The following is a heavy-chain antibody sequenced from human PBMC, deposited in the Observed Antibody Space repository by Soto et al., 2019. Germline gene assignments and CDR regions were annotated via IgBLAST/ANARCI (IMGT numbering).Heavy chain of an antibody. V-gene: IGHV3-23*01. CDR1: GFTFSSYA. CDR2: ISGSGGST. Sequence: GGSLRLSCAASGFTFSSYAMSWVRQAPGKGLEWVSAISGSGGSTYYADSVKGRFTISRDNTKNTLYLQMTSLRAEDTAVYSGAKDRDHHYSNAAPLDAFDIWGQGTMVTVSS. D-gene: IGHD4-4*01. CDR3: AKDRDHHYSNAAPLDAFDI. J-gene: IGHJ3*02.